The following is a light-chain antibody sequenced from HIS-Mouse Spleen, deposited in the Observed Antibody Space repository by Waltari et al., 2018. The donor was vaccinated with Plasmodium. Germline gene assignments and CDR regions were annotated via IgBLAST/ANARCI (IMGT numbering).Light chain of an antibody. CDR1: KSVSSY. CDR2: DAS. CDR3: QQRSNWPRVLT. J-gene: IGKJ4*01. V-gene: IGKV3-11*01. Sequence: EIVLTQSQPPLSFSPGEGPTLPCRASKSVSSYLPWYQQKPGQAPRLLIYDASNRATGIPARFSGSGSGTDFTLTISSLEPEDFAVYYCQQRSNWPRVLTFGGGTKVEIK.